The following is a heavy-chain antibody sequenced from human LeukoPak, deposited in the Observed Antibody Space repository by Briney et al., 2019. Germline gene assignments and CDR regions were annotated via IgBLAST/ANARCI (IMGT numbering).Heavy chain of an antibody. V-gene: IGHV1-24*01. CDR1: GYTLPELS. CDR2: FDPEDGEK. Sequence: ASVTVSRKVSGYTLPELSMHWVRQAPGKGLEWMGGFDPEDGEKIYAQKFQVRVTMAEDTSTDTAYMELSSLRSEDTAVYYCATSLGIYYFGYGGQGTRVTVSS. CDR3: ATSLGIYYFGY. D-gene: IGHD1-26*01. J-gene: IGHJ4*02.